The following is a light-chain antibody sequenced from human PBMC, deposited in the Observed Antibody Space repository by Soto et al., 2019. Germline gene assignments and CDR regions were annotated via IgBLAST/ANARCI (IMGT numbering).Light chain of an antibody. J-gene: IGLJ3*02. V-gene: IGLV4-69*01. CDR2: LNSDGSH. CDR3: QTWGTGIPWV. Sequence: QSVLTQSPSASASLGASVKLTCTLSSGHSSYAIAWHQQQPEKGPRYLMKLNSDGSHSKGDGIPDRFSGSSSGAERYLTISILQSEYEADYYCQTWGTGIPWVFGGGTKLTVL. CDR1: SGHSSYA.